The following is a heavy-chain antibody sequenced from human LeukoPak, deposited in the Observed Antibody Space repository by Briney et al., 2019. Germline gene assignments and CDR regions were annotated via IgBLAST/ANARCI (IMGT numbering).Heavy chain of an antibody. D-gene: IGHD1-26*01. CDR1: GFTFDDYG. J-gene: IGHJ6*03. CDR3: ARDPYSGSYGDYYYYFMDV. CDR2: INWNGGST. Sequence: GGSLRLSCAASGFTFDDYGMSWVRQAPGKGLEWVSGINWNGGSTGYADSVKGRFTISRDNAKNSLYLQMNSLRAEDTALYYCARDPYSGSYGDYYYYFMDVWGKGTTVTISS. V-gene: IGHV3-20*04.